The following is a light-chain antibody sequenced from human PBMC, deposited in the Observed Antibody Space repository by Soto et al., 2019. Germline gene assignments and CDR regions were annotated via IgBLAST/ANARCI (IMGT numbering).Light chain of an antibody. CDR2: DVS. J-gene: IGLJ7*01. V-gene: IGLV2-18*02. CDR3: SSYTTSSTYV. Sequence: QSALTQPPSVSGSPGQSVAISCTGTSSDVGSSNGVSWYQQPPGTAPKLMIYDVSNRPSGVPDRFSGSKSGNTASLTISGLQAEDGADYYCSSYTTSSTYVFGTGTQLTVL. CDR1: SSDVGSSNG.